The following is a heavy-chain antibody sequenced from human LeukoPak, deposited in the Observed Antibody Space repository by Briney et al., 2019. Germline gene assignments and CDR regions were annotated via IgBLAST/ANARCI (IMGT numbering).Heavy chain of an antibody. V-gene: IGHV1-46*03. CDR2: INPSGGST. CDR3: AREREAWLVRGWFDP. J-gene: IGHJ5*02. CDR1: GYTFTSYY. Sequence: ASVKVSCKASGYTFTSYYMHWVRQAPGQGLEWMGIINPSGGSTSYAQKFQGRVTMTRDTSTSTVYMELGSLRSEDTAVYYCAREREAWLVRGWFDPWGQGTLVTVSS. D-gene: IGHD6-19*01.